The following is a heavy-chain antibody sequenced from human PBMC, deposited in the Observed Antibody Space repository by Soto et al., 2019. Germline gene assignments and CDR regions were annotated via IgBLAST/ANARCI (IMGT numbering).Heavy chain of an antibody. J-gene: IGHJ6*02. V-gene: IGHV3-9*01. Sequence: PGGSLRLSCAASGFTFDDYAMHWVRQAPGKGLEWVSGISWNSGSIGYADSVKGRFTISRDNAKNYLYLQMNSLRAEDKALYYCAKNTGGGRELRPYYYYYGRDVGGQGTRFTVS. D-gene: IGHD1-26*01. CDR1: GFTFDDYA. CDR2: ISWNSGSI. CDR3: AKNTGGGRELRPYYYYYGRDV.